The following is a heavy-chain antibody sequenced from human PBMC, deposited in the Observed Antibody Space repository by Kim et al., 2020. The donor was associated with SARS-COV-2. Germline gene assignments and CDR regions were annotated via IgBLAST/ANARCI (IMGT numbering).Heavy chain of an antibody. D-gene: IGHD6-6*01. CDR2: INHSGST. CDR1: GGSFSGYY. CDR3: ARGRVISLYSSSSFGY. V-gene: IGHV4-34*01. Sequence: SETLSLTCAVYGGSFSGYYWSWIRQPPGKGLEWIGEINHSGSTNYNPSLKSRVTISVDTSKNQFSLKLSSVTAADTAVYYCARGRVISLYSSSSFGYWGQGTLVTVSS. J-gene: IGHJ4*02.